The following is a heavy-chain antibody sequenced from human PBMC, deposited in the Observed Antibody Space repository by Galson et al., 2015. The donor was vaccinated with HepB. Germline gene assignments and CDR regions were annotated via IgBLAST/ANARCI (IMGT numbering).Heavy chain of an antibody. J-gene: IGHJ3*02. V-gene: IGHV1-69*02. D-gene: IGHD5-12*01. CDR1: GGTFSSYT. CDR3: ARPSTGSGYDFDAFDI. Sequence: SVKVSCKASGGTFSSYTISWVRQAPGQGLEWMGRIIPILGIANYAQKFQGRVTITADKSTSTAYMELSSLRSEDTAVYYCARPSTGSGYDFDAFDIWGQGTMVTVSS. CDR2: IIPILGIA.